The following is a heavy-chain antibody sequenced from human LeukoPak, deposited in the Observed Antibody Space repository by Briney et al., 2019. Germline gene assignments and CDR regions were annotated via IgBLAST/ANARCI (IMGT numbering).Heavy chain of an antibody. Sequence: GGSLRLPCAASGFTFSSYAMSWVRQAPGKGLERVSAISGSGGSTYYADSVEGRFTISRDNSKNTLYLQMNSLRAEDTAVYYCAKDDDYYYYYGMDVWGQGTTVTVSS. CDR1: GFTFSSYA. J-gene: IGHJ6*02. CDR3: AKDDDYYYYYGMDV. V-gene: IGHV3-23*01. D-gene: IGHD1-1*01. CDR2: ISGSGGST.